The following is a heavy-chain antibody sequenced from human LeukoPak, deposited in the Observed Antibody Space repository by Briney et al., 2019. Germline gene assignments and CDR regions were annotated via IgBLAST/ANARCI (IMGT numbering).Heavy chain of an antibody. D-gene: IGHD3-10*01. Sequence: KASETLSLTCTVSGGSISGSSYYWGWIRQPPGKGLEWIGSIYYSGSTYYNPSLKSRVTISVDTSKNQFSLKLSSVTAADTAVYYCARHEFYGSGSYYKEFDYWGQGTLVTVSS. V-gene: IGHV4-39*01. CDR2: IYYSGST. CDR3: ARHEFYGSGSYYKEFDY. J-gene: IGHJ4*02. CDR1: GGSISGSSYY.